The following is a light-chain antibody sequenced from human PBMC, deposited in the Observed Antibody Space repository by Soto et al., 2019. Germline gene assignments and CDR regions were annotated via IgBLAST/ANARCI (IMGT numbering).Light chain of an antibody. CDR2: VAS. J-gene: IGKJ3*01. CDR1: QSVSSN. CDR3: HQYNDWPPFT. V-gene: IGKV3-15*01. Sequence: EIVMTQSPATLSVSPGERATLSCRASQSVSSNLSWYQQKPAQAPRLLLYVASTSATGVPARFSGSGSGTEFTLPISSLQSEDFAVYYCHQYNDWPPFTFGPGTKVDIK.